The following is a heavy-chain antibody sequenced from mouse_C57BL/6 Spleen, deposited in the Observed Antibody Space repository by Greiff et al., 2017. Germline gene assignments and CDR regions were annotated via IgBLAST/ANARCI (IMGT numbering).Heavy chain of an antibody. CDR1: GFTFSSYA. CDR2: ISDGGSYT. CDR3: AREGYGNYFDY. D-gene: IGHD2-10*02. Sequence: DVHLVESGGGLVKPGGSLKLSCAASGFTFSSYAMSWVRQTPEKRLEWVATISDGGSYTYYPDNVKGRFTISRDNAKNNLYLQMSHLKSEDTAMHYCAREGYGNYFDYWGQGTTLTVSS. J-gene: IGHJ2*01. V-gene: IGHV5-4*01.